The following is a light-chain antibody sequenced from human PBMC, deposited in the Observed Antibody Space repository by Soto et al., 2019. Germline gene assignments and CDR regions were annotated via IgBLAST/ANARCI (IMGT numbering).Light chain of an antibody. Sequence: QSALTQPVSVSGAAVQSSTISCTGTSSDVGGYNYVSWYQHHPGKAPKLMIYDVSNRPSGVSNRFSGSTSGNTASLTISGLQPEDEADYYCSSYTTSNTRQIVFGTGTKVTVL. CDR1: SSDVGGYNY. J-gene: IGLJ1*01. CDR3: SSYTTSNTRQIV. V-gene: IGLV2-14*03. CDR2: DVS.